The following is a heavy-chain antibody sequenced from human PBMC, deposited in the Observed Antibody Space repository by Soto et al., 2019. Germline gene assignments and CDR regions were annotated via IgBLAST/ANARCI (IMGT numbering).Heavy chain of an antibody. CDR1: GFTFSSDN. CDR3: VRDHGLWSKSFDY. CDR2: ISSNSKNI. D-gene: IGHD3-3*01. Sequence: GGSLRLSCAASGFTFSSDNMNWVRQTPGKALEWVSYISSNSKNIYYADSVKGRFTISRDNGKNLLYLQMNSLRAEDTAVYHCVRDHGLWSKSFDYWGQGTLVTVSS. J-gene: IGHJ4*02. V-gene: IGHV3-48*01.